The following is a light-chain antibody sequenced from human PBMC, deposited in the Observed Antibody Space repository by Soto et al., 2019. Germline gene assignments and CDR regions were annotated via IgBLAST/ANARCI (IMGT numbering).Light chain of an antibody. Sequence: DIQMTQSVSTLSASVGDRVTITCRASQSISSWLAWYQQKPGKAPKLLIYKASTLESGVPSRFSGSGSGTEFTLTISSLQPDDFATYYCQQYNSYSRTFGQGTKVEIK. V-gene: IGKV1-5*03. J-gene: IGKJ1*01. CDR3: QQYNSYSRT. CDR2: KAS. CDR1: QSISSW.